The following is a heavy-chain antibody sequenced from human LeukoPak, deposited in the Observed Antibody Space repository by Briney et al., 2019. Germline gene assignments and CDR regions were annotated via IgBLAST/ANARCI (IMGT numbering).Heavy chain of an antibody. J-gene: IGHJ4*02. Sequence: GGSLRLSCAASGFTVSGAYMSWVRQAPGKGPAWVSVIYGDGTTYYADSVKGRFTISRDNSENTVFLQMHSLRAEDTAMYYCARGGVRHYWGQGTLVTVSS. CDR1: GFTVSGAY. V-gene: IGHV3-53*01. D-gene: IGHD2-8*02. CDR3: ARGGVRHY. CDR2: IYGDGTT.